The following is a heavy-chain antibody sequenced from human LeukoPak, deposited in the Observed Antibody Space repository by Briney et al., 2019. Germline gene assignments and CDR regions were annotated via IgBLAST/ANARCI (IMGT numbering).Heavy chain of an antibody. V-gene: IGHV3-7*01. CDR3: ARWITMVRGVIRRALDY. CDR2: INQDENER. D-gene: IGHD3-10*01. Sequence: GGSLRLSCAASGFTFSSHWMSWVRQAPGKGLEWVANINQDENERYYLDSVKGRFTISRDNAKNSLYLQMNSLRAEDTAVYYCARWITMVRGVIRRALDYWGQGTLVTVSS. CDR1: GFTFSSHW. J-gene: IGHJ4*02.